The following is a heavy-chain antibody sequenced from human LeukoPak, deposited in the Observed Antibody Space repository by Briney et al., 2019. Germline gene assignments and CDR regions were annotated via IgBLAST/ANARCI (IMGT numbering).Heavy chain of an antibody. CDR3: ARLARVAAAGSYSYHSLDV. V-gene: IGHV4-59*08. J-gene: IGHJ6*02. CDR1: GGSMTSYY. Sequence: SETLSLTCTVSGGSMTSYYWSWIQQSPGKGMEWIGFIYYSGNTNYNPSLKSRFTISVDTSKNQFSLRLTSVTAADTAVYYCARLARVAAAGSYSYHSLDVWGQGTTVTVSS. D-gene: IGHD6-13*01. CDR2: IYYSGNT.